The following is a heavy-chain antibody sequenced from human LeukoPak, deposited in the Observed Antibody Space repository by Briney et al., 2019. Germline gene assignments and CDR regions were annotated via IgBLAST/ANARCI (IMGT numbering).Heavy chain of an antibody. CDR3: ARGGYMSNWFEH. Sequence: SETLSLTCSVSGGSISDSYWSWIRQPPGKGLGWIGKIHDSGITNYSPSLKSRVTFSVDTSKKQFSLNLNSVTAADTAVYYCARGGYMSNWFEHWGQGTPVTVSS. V-gene: IGHV4-59*01. CDR1: GGSISDSY. D-gene: IGHD5-12*01. CDR2: IHDSGIT. J-gene: IGHJ5*02.